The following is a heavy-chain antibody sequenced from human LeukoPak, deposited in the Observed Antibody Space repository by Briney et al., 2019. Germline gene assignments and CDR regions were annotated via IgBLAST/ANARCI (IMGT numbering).Heavy chain of an antibody. V-gene: IGHV3-53*04. CDR2: IYSGGST. J-gene: IGHJ4*02. D-gene: IGHD3-10*01. CDR3: STASMTIRGVIREPYFDY. Sequence: PGGSLRLSCAASGFTVSSNYMSWVRQAPGKGLEWVSVIYSGGSTYYADSVKGRFTISRHNSKNTLYLQMNSLRAEDTAVYYCSTASMTIRGVIREPYFDYWGQGTLVTVSS. CDR1: GFTVSSNY.